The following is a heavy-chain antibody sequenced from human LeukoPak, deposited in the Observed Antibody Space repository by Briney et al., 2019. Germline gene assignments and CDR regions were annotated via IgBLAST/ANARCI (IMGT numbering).Heavy chain of an antibody. CDR1: GGSVSSGSYY. D-gene: IGHD1-26*01. J-gene: IGHJ4*02. Sequence: SETLSLTCTVSGGSVSSGSYYWSWIRQPPGKGLEWIGYIYYSGGTNYNPSLKSRVTISVDTSKNQFSLKLTSVTAADTAVYYCARGKGVGVNPLDYWGQGTLVTVSS. CDR3: ARGKGVGVNPLDY. CDR2: IYYSGGT. V-gene: IGHV4-61*01.